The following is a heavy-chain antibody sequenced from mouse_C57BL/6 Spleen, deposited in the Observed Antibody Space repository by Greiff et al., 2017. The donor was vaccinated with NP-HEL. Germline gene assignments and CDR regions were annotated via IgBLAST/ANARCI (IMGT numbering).Heavy chain of an antibody. CDR2: INPSNGGT. J-gene: IGHJ2*01. V-gene: IGHV1-53*01. Sequence: QVQLKQSGTELVKPGASVKLSCKASGYTFTSYWMHWVKQRPGQGLEWIGNINPSNGGTNYNEKFKSKATLTVDKSSSTAYMQLSSLTSEDSAVYYCARPTVVAPYYFDYWGQGTTLTVSS. D-gene: IGHD1-1*01. CDR1: GYTFTSYW. CDR3: ARPTVVAPYYFDY.